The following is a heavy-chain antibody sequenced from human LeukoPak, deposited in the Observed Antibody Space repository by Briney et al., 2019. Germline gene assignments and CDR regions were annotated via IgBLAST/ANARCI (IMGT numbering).Heavy chain of an antibody. D-gene: IGHD3-16*02. CDR3: ARDVGPNDYVWGSYRYLDY. CDR1: GGSISSSTYY. CDR2: IYYSGST. Sequence: PSETLSLTCTVSGGSISSSTYYWGWIRQPPGKGLEWIGTIYYSGSTYYNPSLQSRVTISVDTSKNQFSLKLSSVTAADTAVYYCARDVGPNDYVWGSYRYLDYWGQGTLVTVSS. J-gene: IGHJ4*02. V-gene: IGHV4-39*07.